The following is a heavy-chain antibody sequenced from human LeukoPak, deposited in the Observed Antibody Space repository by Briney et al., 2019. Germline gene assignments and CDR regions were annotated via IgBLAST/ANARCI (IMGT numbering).Heavy chain of an antibody. CDR2: IYYSGST. CDR1: GGSFSGYY. J-gene: IGHJ4*02. Sequence: KPSETLSLTCAVYGGSFSGYYWNWIRQPPGKGLEFIGYIYYSGSTNYNPSLKSRVTISVDTSKNQFSLKLSSVTAADTAVYYCARLETVAGTGYYFDYWGQGTLVTVSS. V-gene: IGHV4-59*08. CDR3: ARLETVAGTGYYFDY. D-gene: IGHD6-19*01.